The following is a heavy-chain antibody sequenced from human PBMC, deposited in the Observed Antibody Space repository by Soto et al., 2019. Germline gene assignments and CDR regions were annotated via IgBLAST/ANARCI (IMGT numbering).Heavy chain of an antibody. D-gene: IGHD4-17*01. J-gene: IGHJ4*02. CDR2: IYYSGST. CDR3: ASTTRVTTFYFDY. V-gene: IGHV4-31*03. CDR1: GGSISSGGYY. Sequence: TLSLTCTVSGGSISSGGYYWSWIRQHPGKGLEWIGYIYYSGSTYYNPSLKSRVTISVDTSKNQFSLKLSSVTAADTAVYYCASTTRVTTFYFDYWGQGTLVTVSS.